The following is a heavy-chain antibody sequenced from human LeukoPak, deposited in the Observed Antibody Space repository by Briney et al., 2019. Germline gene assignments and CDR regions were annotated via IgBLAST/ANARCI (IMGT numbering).Heavy chain of an antibody. Sequence: GESLKISCKGSGYSFSNYWIGWVRQMPGKGLEWMGIIYPGDSDTRYSPSFQGQVTISTDKSITTAYLQWSSLRASDTAMYYCARLAPSSLSGWYCDYWGQGTLVTVSS. D-gene: IGHD6-19*01. V-gene: IGHV5-51*01. J-gene: IGHJ4*02. CDR1: GYSFSNYW. CDR3: ARLAPSSLSGWYCDY. CDR2: IYPGDSDT.